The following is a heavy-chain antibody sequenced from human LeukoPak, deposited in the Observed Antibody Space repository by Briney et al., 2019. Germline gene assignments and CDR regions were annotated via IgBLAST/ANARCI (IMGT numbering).Heavy chain of an antibody. D-gene: IGHD4-17*01. CDR2: ISTGNGNT. CDR3: ARANNWDYALGY. Sequence: GASVKVSCKASGYTFIRYGISWVRQAPGRGLEWMGWISTGNGNTNYGQKFQGRVTMTTDTSTGTVYMELRSLRSDDTAMYYCARANNWDYALGYWGQGTLVTVSS. J-gene: IGHJ4*02. V-gene: IGHV1-18*01. CDR1: GYTFIRYG.